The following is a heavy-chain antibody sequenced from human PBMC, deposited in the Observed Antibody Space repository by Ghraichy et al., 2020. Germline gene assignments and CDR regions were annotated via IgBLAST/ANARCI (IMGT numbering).Heavy chain of an antibody. V-gene: IGHV1-2*02. J-gene: IGHJ6*02. D-gene: IGHD1-26*01. CDR2: INPNSGGT. CDR1: GYTFTGYY. CDR3: ARARLVWGYGMDV. Sequence: ASVKVSCKASGYTFTGYYMHWVRQAPGQGLEWMGWINPNSGGTNYAQKFQGRVTMTRDTSISTAYMELSRLRSDDTAVYYCARARLVWGYGMDVWGQGTTVTVSS.